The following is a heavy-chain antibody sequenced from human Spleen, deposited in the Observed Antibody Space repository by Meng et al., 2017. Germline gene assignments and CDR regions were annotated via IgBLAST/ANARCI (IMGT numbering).Heavy chain of an antibody. CDR2: ISHSGST. Sequence: QVQLQQWGAGLLKPSEALSLTCAVFGGSFSGYYWSWIRQPPGKGLEWIGEISHSGSTNYNSSLKSRVTISVDTSKNQCSLKLNSVTAADTAVYYCARGYPGDSRYFDLWGRGTLVTVSS. J-gene: IGHJ2*01. CDR3: ARGYPGDSRYFDL. D-gene: IGHD7-27*01. V-gene: IGHV4-34*01. CDR1: GGSFSGYY.